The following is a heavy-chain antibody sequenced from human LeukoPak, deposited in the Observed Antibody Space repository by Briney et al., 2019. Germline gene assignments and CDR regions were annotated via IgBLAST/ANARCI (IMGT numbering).Heavy chain of an antibody. CDR3: VRGDNRDQ. CDR2: ISKSSALK. CDR1: GFTFSNSA. J-gene: IGHJ4*02. D-gene: IGHD2-2*01. Sequence: GGSLRLSCAASGFTFSNSALSWVRQAPGKGLEYVSSISKSSALKYYSESVRGRFTISRDNAENSLYLDMSNLGAEDTAVYFCVRGDNRDQWGQGTLVTVSS. V-gene: IGHV3-21*01.